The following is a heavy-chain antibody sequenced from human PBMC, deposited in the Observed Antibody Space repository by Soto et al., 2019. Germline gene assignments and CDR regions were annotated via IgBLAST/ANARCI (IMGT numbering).Heavy chain of an antibody. V-gene: IGHV5-10-1*01. CDR3: ARQTYYSDDSASYQYYFDS. CDR2: IDPSGSYT. Sequence: GESLKISCKGSGYSFTSYWIGWVRQMPGKGLEWMGRIDPSGSYTNYSPSFQGHVTISAAKSISTAYLQWSSLKASDTAMYYCARQTYYSDDSASYQYYFDSWGQGTLVTVSS. CDR1: GYSFTSYW. D-gene: IGHD3-22*01. J-gene: IGHJ4*02.